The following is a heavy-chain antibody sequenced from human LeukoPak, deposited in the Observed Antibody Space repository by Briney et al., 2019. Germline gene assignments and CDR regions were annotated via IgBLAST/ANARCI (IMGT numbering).Heavy chain of an antibody. CDR3: ARAVGYYYDSSGYYYVDY. Sequence: PGRSLRLSCAASGFTFSSYSMNWVRQAPGKGLEWVSSISSSSSYIYYADSVKGRFTISRDNAKNSLYLQMNSLRAEDTAVYYCARAVGYYYDSSGYYYVDYWGQGTPVTVSS. CDR1: GFTFSSYS. CDR2: ISSSSSYI. J-gene: IGHJ4*02. D-gene: IGHD3-22*01. V-gene: IGHV3-21*01.